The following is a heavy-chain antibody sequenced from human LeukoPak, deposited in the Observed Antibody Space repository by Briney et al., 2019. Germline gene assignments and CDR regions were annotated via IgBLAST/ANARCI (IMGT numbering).Heavy chain of an antibody. CDR2: IRFDGSDK. CDR1: GFTFSYYG. CDR3: AKDLMRDRWFGES. D-gene: IGHD3-10*01. V-gene: IGHV3-30*02. Sequence: GGSLRLSCAASGFTFSYYGFHWVRQAPGKGLEWVAFIRFDGSDKFYAQSVKGRFTISRDTSRKTLYLQMNSLRLEDTAVYYCAKDLMRDRWFGESWGQGTLVTVSS. J-gene: IGHJ5*02.